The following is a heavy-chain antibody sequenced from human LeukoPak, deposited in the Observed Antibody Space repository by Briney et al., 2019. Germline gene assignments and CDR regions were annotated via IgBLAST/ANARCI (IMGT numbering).Heavy chain of an antibody. CDR2: IYYSGNT. J-gene: IGHJ3*02. CDR3: ARHGGITMVRGVLSAFDI. D-gene: IGHD3-10*01. Sequence: SETLSLPCTVSGGTVTRLDWRWMRKPPGKGRVWIGYIYYSGNTTYNPSLKSRVTISVDTSKNHFSLKLTSVTAADTAVYYRARHGGITMVRGVLSAFDIWGQGTMVTVSS. V-gene: IGHV4-59*08. CDR1: GGTVTRLD.